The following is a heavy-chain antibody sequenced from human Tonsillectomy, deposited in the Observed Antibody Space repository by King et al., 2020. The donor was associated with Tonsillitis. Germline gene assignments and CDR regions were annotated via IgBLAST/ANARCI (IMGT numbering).Heavy chain of an antibody. Sequence: TLKESGPVLVKPTETLTLTCAVSGFSLSNARMGVSWIRQPPGKALEWLAHIFSNDEKSYSTSLHSRLTISKDTSKSQVVLTMTNMDPVDTASYYCAHSFLEWSLTESDAAFDIWGQGTMVTVSS. CDR3: AHSFLEWSLTESDAAFDI. J-gene: IGHJ3*02. V-gene: IGHV2-26*01. D-gene: IGHD3-3*01. CDR1: GFSLSNARMG. CDR2: IFSNDEK.